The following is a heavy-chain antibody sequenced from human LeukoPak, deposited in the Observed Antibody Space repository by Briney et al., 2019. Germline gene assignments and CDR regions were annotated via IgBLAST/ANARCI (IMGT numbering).Heavy chain of an antibody. CDR3: ARDQVGPED. CDR2: INQDGSEK. J-gene: IGHJ4*02. D-gene: IGHD1-14*01. V-gene: IGHV3-7*01. Sequence: GGSLRLSCAASGFTYSGFWMSWVRQAPGKGLECVANINQDGSEKYYVDSVKGRFTISRDNAKSSLYLQMNSLTAEDTAVYYCARDQVGPEDWGQGTLVTVSS. CDR1: GFTYSGFW.